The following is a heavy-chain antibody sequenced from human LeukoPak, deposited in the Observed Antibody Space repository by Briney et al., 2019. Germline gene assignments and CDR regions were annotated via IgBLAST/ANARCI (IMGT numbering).Heavy chain of an antibody. CDR1: GFTFSSYA. Sequence: GRSLRLSCAASGFTFSSYAMHWVRQAPGKGLEGVAVISYDGSNKYYADSVKGRFTISRDNSKNTLYLQMNSLRAEDTAVYYCARALPRLRFLEWFSSGMDVWGQGTTVTVSS. J-gene: IGHJ6*02. CDR3: ARALPRLRFLEWFSSGMDV. V-gene: IGHV3-30-3*01. D-gene: IGHD3-3*01. CDR2: ISYDGSNK.